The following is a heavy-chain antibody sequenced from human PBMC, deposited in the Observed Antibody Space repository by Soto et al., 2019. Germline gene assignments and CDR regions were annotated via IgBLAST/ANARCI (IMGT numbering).Heavy chain of an antibody. CDR2: IYYSGST. CDR1: GGSISSYY. CDR3: ARVTWIQSYYYYYGMDV. D-gene: IGHD5-18*01. V-gene: IGHV4-59*01. Sequence: SETLSLPCTVSGGSISSYYWSWIRQPPGKGLEWIGYIYYSGSTNYNPSLKSRVTISVDTSKNQFSLKLSSVTAADTAVYYCARVTWIQSYYYYYGMDVWGQGTTVTVSS. J-gene: IGHJ6*02.